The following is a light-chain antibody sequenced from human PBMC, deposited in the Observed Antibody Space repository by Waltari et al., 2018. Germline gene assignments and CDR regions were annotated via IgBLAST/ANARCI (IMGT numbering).Light chain of an antibody. Sequence: SYVLTQPPSVSVAPGETARIPCGGDNIGSSSVQWYQQKPGQAPVLVIFYDSDRPSGIPARFSGSNSGNTATLTITSVEAGDEARYYCQVWHADIDPGVFGTGTEVTVL. CDR2: YDS. CDR3: QVWHADIDPGV. V-gene: IGLV3-21*04. CDR1: NIGSSS. J-gene: IGLJ1*01.